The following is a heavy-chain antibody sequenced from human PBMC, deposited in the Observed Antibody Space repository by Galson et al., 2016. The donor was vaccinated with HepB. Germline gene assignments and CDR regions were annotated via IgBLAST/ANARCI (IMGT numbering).Heavy chain of an antibody. J-gene: IGHJ6*02. CDR2: IIPVRDTT. Sequence: SVKVSCKASGGTFSSYAINWVRQAPGQGLEWMGAIIPVRDTTNYAQKFQDRVTITADESATTVCMELTSLRSDDTALYYCARGEWEVVIDCQYYGMDVWGQGTTVTVSS. CDR3: ARGEWEVVIDCQYYGMDV. V-gene: IGHV1-69*13. D-gene: IGHD1-26*01. CDR1: GGTFSSYA.